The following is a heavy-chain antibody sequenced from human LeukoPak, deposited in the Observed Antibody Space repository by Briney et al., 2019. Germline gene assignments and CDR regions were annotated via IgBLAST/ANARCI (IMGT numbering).Heavy chain of an antibody. CDR3: ARVSGRFTWYFDL. J-gene: IGHJ2*01. CDR2: INHSGSI. V-gene: IGHV4-34*01. CDR1: GGSFSGYY. Sequence: SETLSLTCTVYGGSFSGYYWSWSRQPPGRGLEWIGEINHSGSINYNPSLKSRVTISVDTSKNQFSLKLSSVTAADTAVYYCARVSGRFTWYFDLWGRGTLVTVSS.